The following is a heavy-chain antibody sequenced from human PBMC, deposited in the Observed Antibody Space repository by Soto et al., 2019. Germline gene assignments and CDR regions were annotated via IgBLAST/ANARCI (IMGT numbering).Heavy chain of an antibody. CDR1: GFTFSSYW. J-gene: IGHJ4*02. CDR3: ARGRGYGYVY. Sequence: EVQLVESGGGLGQPGGSLSLSCAASGFTFSSYWMSWVRRAPGKGLEWVANIKEDGSEKFYVDSVKGRFTISRDNAKNSLYLQMNSLRAEDTAVYYCARGRGYGYVYWGQGTLVTVSS. CDR2: IKEDGSEK. D-gene: IGHD5-18*01. V-gene: IGHV3-7*04.